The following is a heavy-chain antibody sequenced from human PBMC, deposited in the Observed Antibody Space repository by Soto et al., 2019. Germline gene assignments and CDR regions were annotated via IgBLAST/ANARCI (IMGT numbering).Heavy chain of an antibody. J-gene: IGHJ6*02. Sequence: QVQLVQSGAEVKKPGASVKVSCKASGYTFTGYYMHWVRQAPGQGLEWMGWINTNSGGTNYAPKFQGWVTMTRDTSIRTAYMELSRLRSDDTAVYYCARAPHFWSGYSGEYGMDVWGQGTTVTVSS. V-gene: IGHV1-2*04. CDR2: INTNSGGT. CDR3: ARAPHFWSGYSGEYGMDV. D-gene: IGHD3-3*01. CDR1: GYTFTGYY.